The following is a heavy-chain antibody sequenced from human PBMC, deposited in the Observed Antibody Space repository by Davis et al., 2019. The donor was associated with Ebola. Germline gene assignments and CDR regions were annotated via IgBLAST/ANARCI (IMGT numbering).Heavy chain of an antibody. CDR2: INLHNGNT. D-gene: IGHD1-1*01. J-gene: IGHJ4*02. Sequence: ASVKVSCKASGYTFTSYGISWVRQAPGQGLEWMGWINLHNGNTNYAQNVQGRVTMTTDTSTSTAYMEVGSLKSDDTAVYYCVRAQFPTTSDHWGQGTLVTVSS. CDR3: VRAQFPTTSDH. V-gene: IGHV1-18*01. CDR1: GYTFTSYG.